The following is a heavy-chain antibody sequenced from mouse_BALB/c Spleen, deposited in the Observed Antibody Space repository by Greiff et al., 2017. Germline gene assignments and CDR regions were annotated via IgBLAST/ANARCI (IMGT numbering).Heavy chain of an antibody. D-gene: IGHD1-1*02. V-gene: IGHV5-12-1*01. Sequence: EVKLVESGGGLVKPGGSLKLSCAASGFAFSSYDMSWVRQTPEKRLEWVAYISSGGGSTYYPDTVKGRFTISRDNAKNTLYLQMSSLKSEDTAMYYCARHLLWDAMDYWGQGTSVTVSS. CDR2: ISSGGGST. CDR3: ARHLLWDAMDY. J-gene: IGHJ4*01. CDR1: GFAFSSYD.